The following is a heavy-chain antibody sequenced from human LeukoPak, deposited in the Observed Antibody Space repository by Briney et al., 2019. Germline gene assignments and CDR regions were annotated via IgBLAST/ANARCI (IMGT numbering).Heavy chain of an antibody. J-gene: IGHJ2*01. CDR2: IIPIFGAA. CDR1: RGTSSSYA. D-gene: IGHD5-18*01. CDR3: ARSLGYSYGRDYWYFDL. V-gene: IGHV1-69*01. Sequence: SLKVSCKPSRGTSSSYAISSVPQAAGQRLECMGGIIPIFGAANYAQQFQGRVTITADACTSTAYMELSSLRSEDTGVYYCARSLGYSYGRDYWYFDLWGRGNLVTVSS.